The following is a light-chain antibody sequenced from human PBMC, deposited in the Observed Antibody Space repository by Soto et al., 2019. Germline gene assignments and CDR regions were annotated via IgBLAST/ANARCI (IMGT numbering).Light chain of an antibody. J-gene: IGKJ1*01. CDR2: KAS. Sequence: DIQMTQSPSTLAASAGDRVTITCRASQRINNWLAWYQQKPGKAPKLLIYKASTLKSGVPSRFSGSGSGTEFTLTISSLQPDDFATYYCQHYNSYSEAFGQGTKVDIK. CDR3: QHYNSYSEA. V-gene: IGKV1-5*03. CDR1: QRINNW.